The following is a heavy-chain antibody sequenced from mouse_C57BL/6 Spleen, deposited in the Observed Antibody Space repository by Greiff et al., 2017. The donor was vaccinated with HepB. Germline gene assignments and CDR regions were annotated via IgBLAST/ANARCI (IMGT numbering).Heavy chain of an antibody. CDR1: GYAFSSSW. CDR2: IYTGDGDT. J-gene: IGHJ3*01. Sequence: QVQLQQSGPELVKPGASVKISCKASGYAFSSSWMNWVKQRPGKGLEWIGRIYTGDGDTNYNGKFKGKATLTADKSSSTAYMQLSSLTSEDSAVYFCAREDGYYPWFAYWGQGTLVTVSA. CDR3: AREDGYYPWFAY. V-gene: IGHV1-82*01. D-gene: IGHD2-3*01.